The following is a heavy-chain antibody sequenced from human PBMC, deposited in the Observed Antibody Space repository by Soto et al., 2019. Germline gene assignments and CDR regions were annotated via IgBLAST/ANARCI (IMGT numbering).Heavy chain of an antibody. D-gene: IGHD2-21*02. V-gene: IGHV3-7*01. CDR1: GLTFSPYW. Sequence: VCLGRSCCASGLTFSPYWMSWVRPAPGRGLEWVANINQDGSEEYYVDSVKGRFTISRDNAKNSLYLQMSSLRAEDTAVYYCARDYCGGDCQLDYWGQGTLVTVSS. J-gene: IGHJ4*02. CDR2: INQDGSEE. CDR3: ARDYCGGDCQLDY.